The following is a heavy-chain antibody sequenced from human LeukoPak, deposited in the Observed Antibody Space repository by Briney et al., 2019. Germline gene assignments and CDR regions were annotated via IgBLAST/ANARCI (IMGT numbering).Heavy chain of an antibody. D-gene: IGHD3-22*01. V-gene: IGHV3-23*01. CDR1: GYSISSGY. CDR2: ISGSGGST. CDR3: AKWDTYYDSSGYYFY. Sequence: QTSETLSLTCTVSGYSISSGYLWGWIRPPPGKGLEWVSAISGSGGSTYYADSVKGRFTISRDNSKNTLYLQMNSLRAEDTAVYYCAKWDTYYDSSGYYFYWGQGTLVTVSS. J-gene: IGHJ4*02.